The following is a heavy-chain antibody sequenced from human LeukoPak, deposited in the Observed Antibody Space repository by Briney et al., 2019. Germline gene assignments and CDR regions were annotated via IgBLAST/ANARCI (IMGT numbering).Heavy chain of an antibody. V-gene: IGHV1-46*03. CDR2: INPSGGST. CDR3: ALTGSSGWYHY. J-gene: IGHJ4*02. CDR1: GYTFTSYY. Sequence: GASVKVSCKASGYTFTSYYMHWVRQAPGQGLEWMGIINPSGGSTSYAQKLQGRVTMTTDTSTSTAYMELRSLRSDDTAVYYCALTGSSGWYHYWGQGTLVTVSS. D-gene: IGHD6-19*01.